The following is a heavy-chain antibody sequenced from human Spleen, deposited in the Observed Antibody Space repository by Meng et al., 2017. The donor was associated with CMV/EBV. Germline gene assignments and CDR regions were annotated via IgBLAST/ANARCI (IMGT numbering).Heavy chain of an antibody. CDR2: IYHSGST. CDR3: ARNLGYCSSTSCYYYYYYGMDV. CDR1: GYSISSGYY. J-gene: IGHJ6*02. V-gene: IGHV4-38-2*02. D-gene: IGHD2-2*01. Sequence: SETLSLTCTVSGYSISSGYYWGWIRQPPGKGLEWIGSIYHSGSTYYNPSLKSRVTISVDTSKNQFSLKLSSVTAADTAVYYCARNLGYCSSTSCYYYYYYGMDVWGQGTTVTVSS.